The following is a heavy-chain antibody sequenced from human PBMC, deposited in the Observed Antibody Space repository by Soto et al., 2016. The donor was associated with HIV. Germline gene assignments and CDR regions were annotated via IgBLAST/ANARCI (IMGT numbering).Heavy chain of an antibody. Sequence: QVQLVQSGAEVKKPGASVKVSCKASGYTFTGYYMHWVRQAPGQGLEWMGWINPNSGGTNYAQKFQGRVTMTRDTSISTAYMELSRLRSDDTAVYYCARDSSREGLQQLVDYWGQGTLVTVSS. CDR2: INPNSGGT. V-gene: IGHV1-2*02. D-gene: IGHD6-13*01. CDR1: GYTFTGYY. J-gene: IGHJ4*02. CDR3: ARDSSREGLQQLVDY.